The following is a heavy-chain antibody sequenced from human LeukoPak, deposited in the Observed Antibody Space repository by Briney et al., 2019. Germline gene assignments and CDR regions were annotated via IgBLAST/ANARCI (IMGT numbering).Heavy chain of an antibody. CDR3: ARGLDYDSSGYYLYY. CDR1: GYTFTAYY. D-gene: IGHD3-22*01. Sequence: ASVKVSCKASGYTFTAYYMHWVRQAPGQGLEWMGWINPNSGGTNYAQKFQGRVTMTRDTSISTAYTEVSRLRSDDTAVYYCARGLDYDSSGYYLYYWGQGTLVTVSS. CDR2: INPNSGGT. J-gene: IGHJ4*02. V-gene: IGHV1-2*02.